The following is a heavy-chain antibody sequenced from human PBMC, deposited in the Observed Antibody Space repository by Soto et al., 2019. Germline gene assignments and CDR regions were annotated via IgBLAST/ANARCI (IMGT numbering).Heavy chain of an antibody. CDR3: ARDRPPLAATWVLDY. D-gene: IGHD2-15*01. J-gene: IGHJ4*02. V-gene: IGHV1-46*03. Sequence: ASVKVSCKASGYTFTSYYMHWVRQAPGQGLEWMGIINPSGGSTSYAQKFQGRVTMTRDTSTSTVYMELSSLRSEDTAVYYCARDRPPLAATWVLDYWGQGTLVTVSS. CDR1: GYTFTSYY. CDR2: INPSGGST.